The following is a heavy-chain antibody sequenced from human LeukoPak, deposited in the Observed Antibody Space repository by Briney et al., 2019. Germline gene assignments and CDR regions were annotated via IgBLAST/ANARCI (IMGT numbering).Heavy chain of an antibody. V-gene: IGHV4-34*01. Sequence: SETLSLTCAVYGGSFSGYYWSWIRQPPGKGLEWIGEINHSGSTNYNPSLKSRVTISVDTSKNQFSLKLSSVTAADTAVYYCARGQDFDYWGQGTLVTVSS. CDR3: ARGQDFDY. CDR2: INHSGST. CDR1: GGSFSGYY. J-gene: IGHJ4*02.